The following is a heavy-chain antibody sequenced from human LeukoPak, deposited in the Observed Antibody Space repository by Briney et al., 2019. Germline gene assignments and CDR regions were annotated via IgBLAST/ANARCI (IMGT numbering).Heavy chain of an antibody. Sequence: ASVKVSCKASGYTFTGYYMHWVRQAPGQGLEWMGRTNPNSGGTNYAQKFQGRVTMTRDTSISTAYMELSRLRSDDTAVYYCAYDSSGYYYNFDYWGQGTLVTVSS. CDR1: GYTFTGYY. CDR2: TNPNSGGT. CDR3: AYDSSGYYYNFDY. D-gene: IGHD3-22*01. J-gene: IGHJ4*02. V-gene: IGHV1-2*06.